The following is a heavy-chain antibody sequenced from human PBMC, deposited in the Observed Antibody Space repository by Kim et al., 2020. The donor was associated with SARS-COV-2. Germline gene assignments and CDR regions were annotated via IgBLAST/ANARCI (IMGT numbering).Heavy chain of an antibody. CDR3: ARDLVDWEAARQGY. J-gene: IGHJ4*02. CDR2: ISYDGSNK. D-gene: IGHD6-6*01. CDR1: GFTFSSYA. V-gene: IGHV3-30*04. Sequence: GGSLRLSCAASGFTFSSYAMHWVRQAPGKGLEWVAVISYDGSNKYYADSVKGRFTISRDNSKNTLYLQMYSLRAEDTAVYYCARDLVDWEAARQGYWGQGSLVTVSS.